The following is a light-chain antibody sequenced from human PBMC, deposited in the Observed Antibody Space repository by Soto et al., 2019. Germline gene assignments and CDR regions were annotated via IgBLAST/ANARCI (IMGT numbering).Light chain of an antibody. Sequence: GDSVTVTSRASQSISIWLAWYQQKPGKAPKILIYAASTLHSGVPSRFSGSGSGTDFTLTISSLQPEDFATYYCQQIGSYPFTFGPGTKVDI. J-gene: IGKJ3*01. CDR3: QQIGSYPFT. V-gene: IGKV1-12*01. CDR1: QSISIW. CDR2: AAS.